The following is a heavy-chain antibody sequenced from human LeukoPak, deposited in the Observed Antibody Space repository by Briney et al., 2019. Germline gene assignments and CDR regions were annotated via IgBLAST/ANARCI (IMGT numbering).Heavy chain of an antibody. CDR2: IETSGSI. J-gene: IGHJ4*02. V-gene: IGHV4-61*02. CDR3: ARASRDSSGYYYEFDS. CDR1: GGSIRSGSYY. D-gene: IGHD3-22*01. Sequence: SETLSLTCNVSGGSIRSGSYYWRWIRQPAGKGLEWIGRIETSGSINYNPSLKSRVTISVDTSKNQFSLNLSSVTAADRAVYYCARASRDSSGYYYEFDSWGQGTLVTVSS.